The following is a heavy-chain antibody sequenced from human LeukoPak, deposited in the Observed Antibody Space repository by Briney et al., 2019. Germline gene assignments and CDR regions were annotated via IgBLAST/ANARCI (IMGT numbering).Heavy chain of an antibody. CDR2: IKQDGSEK. CDR3: ASAVGGGYCYYYYMDV. J-gene: IGHJ6*03. CDR1: GFTFSSYW. Sequence: PGGSLRLSCAASGFTFSSYWMSWVRQAPGKGLEWVANIKQDGSEKYYVDSVKGRFTISRDNAKNSLYLQMNSLRAEDTAVYYCASAVGGGYCYYYYMDVWGKGTTVTVSS. D-gene: IGHD1-26*01. V-gene: IGHV3-7*01.